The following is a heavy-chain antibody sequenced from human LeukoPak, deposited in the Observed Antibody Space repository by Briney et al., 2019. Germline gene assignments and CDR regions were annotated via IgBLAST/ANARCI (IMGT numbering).Heavy chain of an antibody. Sequence: SETLSLTCAVYGGSFSGYYWSWIRQPPGKGLEWIGEINHSGSTNYNPSLKSRVTISVDTSKNQFSLKLSSVTAADTAVYYCARGLWDIVVVPAARSXFDPWGQGTLVTVS. V-gene: IGHV4-34*01. CDR1: GGSFSGYY. D-gene: IGHD2-2*01. J-gene: IGHJ5*02. CDR2: INHSGST. CDR3: ARGLWDIVVVPAARSXFDP.